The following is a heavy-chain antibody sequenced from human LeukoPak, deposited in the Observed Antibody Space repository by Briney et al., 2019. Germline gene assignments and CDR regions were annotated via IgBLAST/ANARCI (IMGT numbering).Heavy chain of an antibody. V-gene: IGHV1-18*01. J-gene: IGHJ4*02. CDR3: ARVEGQGVPAANPFDY. CDR2: ISAYNGNT. CDR1: GYTFTSYG. Sequence: ASVKVSCKASGYTFTSYGISWVRQAPGQGLEWMGWISAYNGNTNYAQKLQGRVTMTTDTSTSTAYMELRSLRSDDTAVYYCARVEGQGVPAANPFDYWGQGTLVTVSS. D-gene: IGHD2-2*01.